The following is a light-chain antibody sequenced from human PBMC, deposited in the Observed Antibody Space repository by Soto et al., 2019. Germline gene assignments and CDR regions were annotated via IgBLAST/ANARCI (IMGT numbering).Light chain of an antibody. V-gene: IGLV2-11*01. CDR3: CSYAGSYTYV. CDR1: STDVGGYNY. Sequence: SVLTQPRSVSGSPGQSVTISCTGTSTDVGGYNYVSWYQQHPGKVPKLMIYDVSKRPSGVPDRFSGSKSGNTASLTISGLQAEDEADYYCCSYAGSYTYVFATGTKVTV. CDR2: DVS. J-gene: IGLJ1*01.